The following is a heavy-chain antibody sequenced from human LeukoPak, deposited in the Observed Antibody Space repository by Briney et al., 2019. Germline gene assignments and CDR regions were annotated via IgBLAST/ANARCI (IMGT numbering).Heavy chain of an antibody. J-gene: IGHJ1*01. D-gene: IGHD6-13*01. V-gene: IGHV4-30-4*01. CDR1: GGSISSGDYY. CDR2: IYYSGST. Sequence: SQTLSLTCTVSGGSISSGDYYWSWIRQPPGKGLEWIGYIYYSGSTYYNPSLKSRVTISVDTSKNQFSLKLSSVTAADTAVYYCARDTGSSSWNEYFQHWGQGTLVTVSS. CDR3: ARDTGSSSWNEYFQH.